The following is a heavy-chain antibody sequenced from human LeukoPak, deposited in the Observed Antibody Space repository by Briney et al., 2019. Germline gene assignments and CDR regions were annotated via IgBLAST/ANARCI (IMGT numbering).Heavy chain of an antibody. D-gene: IGHD5-18*01. Sequence: VWSLRFSCAATPFTFSSYSMNSVPQAPGNGLEWVSSISSSSSYIYYEDSVKGRFNISRDNAKNSLYLQMNSLRAEDTALFFSSRRRHTRYSYGYSFDYWGQGTLVTVSS. V-gene: IGHV3-21*01. CDR1: PFTFSSYS. CDR2: ISSSSSYI. J-gene: IGHJ4*02. CDR3: SRRRHTRYSYGYSFDY.